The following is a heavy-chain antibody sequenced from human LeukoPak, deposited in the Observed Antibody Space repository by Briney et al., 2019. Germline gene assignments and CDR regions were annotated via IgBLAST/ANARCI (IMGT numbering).Heavy chain of an antibody. V-gene: IGHV4-59*10. Sequence: SETLSLTCAVYGGSFSGYYWSWIRQPAGKGLEWIGRIYTSGSTNYNPSLKSRVTMSVDTSKNQFSLKLSSVTAADTAVYYCARVWGDSSLPFFDYWGQGTLVTVSS. CDR1: GGSFSGYY. CDR2: IYTSGST. J-gene: IGHJ4*02. CDR3: ARVWGDSSLPFFDY. D-gene: IGHD3-16*01.